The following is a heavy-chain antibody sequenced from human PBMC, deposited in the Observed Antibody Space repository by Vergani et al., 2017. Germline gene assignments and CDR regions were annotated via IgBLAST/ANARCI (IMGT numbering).Heavy chain of an antibody. V-gene: IGHV3-7*01. CDR2: IKQDGSED. CDR1: GFNFQIYW. D-gene: IGHD5/OR15-5a*01. CDR3: VRGGLSTLDNWFDP. J-gene: IGHJ5*01. Sequence: EVLLVESGGDLVQPGGSLRLSCEASGFNFQIYWMGWVRQTAEKGLEWVAKIKQDGSEDYYVYSVKGRFTITRDNAKKFIYLQMNSLRADDTAVYYCVRGGLSTLDNWFDPWGKGTRFTVSS.